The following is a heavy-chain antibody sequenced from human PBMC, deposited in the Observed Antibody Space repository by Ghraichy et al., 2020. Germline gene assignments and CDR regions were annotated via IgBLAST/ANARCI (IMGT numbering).Heavy chain of an antibody. CDR1: GFTFSSYG. CDR3: ARADGGKLMYGMDV. Sequence: GGSLRLSCAASGFTFSSYGMHWVRQAPGKGLEWVVVIWYDGSNKYYADSVKGRFTISRDNSKNTLYLQMNSLRAEDTAVYYCARADGGKLMYGMDVWGQGTTVTVSS. J-gene: IGHJ6*02. V-gene: IGHV3-33*01. D-gene: IGHD4-23*01. CDR2: IWYDGSNK.